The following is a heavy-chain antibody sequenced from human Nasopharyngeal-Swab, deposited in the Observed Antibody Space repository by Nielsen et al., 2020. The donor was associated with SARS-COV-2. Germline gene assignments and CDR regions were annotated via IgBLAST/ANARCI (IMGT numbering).Heavy chain of an antibody. CDR2: ISSSSSYI. Sequence: GESLKISCAASGFTFSSYSMNWVRQAPGKGLEWVSSISSSSSYIYYADSVKGRFTISRDNAKNSLYLQMNSLRAEDTAVYYCARDLCITIFGVAPYYYYGMDVWGQGTTVTVSS. V-gene: IGHV3-21*01. CDR3: ARDLCITIFGVAPYYYYGMDV. D-gene: IGHD3-3*01. J-gene: IGHJ6*02. CDR1: GFTFSSYS.